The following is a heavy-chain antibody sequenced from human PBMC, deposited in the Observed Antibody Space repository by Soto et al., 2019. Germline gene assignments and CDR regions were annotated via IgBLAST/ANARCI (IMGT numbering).Heavy chain of an antibody. Sequence: SETLSLTCTVSGGSISSGDYYWIWIRHPPGKGLEWIGYIYYSGSTYYNPSLKSRVTISVDTSKNQFSLKLSSVTAADTAVYYCARDPVITIFGVVPTSAYGMDVWGQGTTVTVS. D-gene: IGHD3-3*01. CDR2: IYYSGST. J-gene: IGHJ6*02. CDR3: ARDPVITIFGVVPTSAYGMDV. CDR1: GGSISSGDYY. V-gene: IGHV4-30-4*01.